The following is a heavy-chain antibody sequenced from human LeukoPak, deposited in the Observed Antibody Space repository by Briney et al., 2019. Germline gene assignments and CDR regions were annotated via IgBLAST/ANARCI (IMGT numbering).Heavy chain of an antibody. V-gene: IGHV1-69*13. Sequence: SVKVSCKASGGTFSSYAISWVRQAPGQGLEWMGGIIPIFGTANYAQKFQGRVTITADESTSTAYMELSSLRSEDTAVYYCARSRYCSSTSCPIPPPYYYYGMDVWGQGTTVTVSS. D-gene: IGHD2-2*01. J-gene: IGHJ6*02. CDR3: ARSRYCSSTSCPIPPPYYYYGMDV. CDR1: GGTFSSYA. CDR2: IIPIFGTA.